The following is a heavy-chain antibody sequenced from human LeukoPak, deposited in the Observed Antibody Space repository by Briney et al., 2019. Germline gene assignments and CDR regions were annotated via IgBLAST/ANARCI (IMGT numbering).Heavy chain of an antibody. CDR1: GFTFSSYS. CDR3: ASVGAGAFDI. V-gene: IGHV3-48*01. CDR2: ISTSSSTI. D-gene: IGHD1-26*01. J-gene: IGHJ3*02. Sequence: PGGSLRLSCAASGFTFSSYSMNWVRQAPGKGLEWVSYISTSSSTIYYADSVKGRFTISRDNSKNTLYLQMNSLRAEDTAVYYCASVGAGAFDIWGQGTMVTVSS.